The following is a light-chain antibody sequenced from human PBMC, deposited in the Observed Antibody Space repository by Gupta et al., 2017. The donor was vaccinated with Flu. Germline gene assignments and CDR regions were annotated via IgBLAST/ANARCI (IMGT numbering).Light chain of an antibody. V-gene: IGLV2-14*01. Sequence: QSALTQPASVSGSPGQSITISCTGTGSDVGGSYYVYWYQQHPGKAPKLMIYEVSNRPSGVSNRFSGSKSGNTASLTISGLRAEDESDYYCSSYTSSKTYVFGTGTKVTVL. CDR1: GSDVGGSYY. CDR2: EVS. J-gene: IGLJ1*01. CDR3: SSYTSSKTYV.